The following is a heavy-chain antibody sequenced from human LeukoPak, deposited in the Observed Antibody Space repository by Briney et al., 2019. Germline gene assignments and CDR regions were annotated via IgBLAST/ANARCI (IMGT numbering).Heavy chain of an antibody. CDR2: IYYSGST. CDR1: NGSISSSSYY. J-gene: IGHJ6*03. Sequence: SETLSLTCTVSNGSISSSSYYWGWIRQPPGKGLEWIGTIYYSGSTYYNPSLKSRLTISLDTSKNQFSLKLSSVTAADTAVFYCARVKDCSRISCYSNYYYMDVWGKGTTVTVSS. V-gene: IGHV4-39*07. D-gene: IGHD2-15*01. CDR3: ARVKDCSRISCYSNYYYMDV.